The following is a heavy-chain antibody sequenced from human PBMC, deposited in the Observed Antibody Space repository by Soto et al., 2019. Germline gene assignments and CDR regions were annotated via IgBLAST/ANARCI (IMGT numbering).Heavy chain of an antibody. Sequence: LRLSCAASGFSFSTYAMSWVRQAPGKGLEWVSGISGSGGSTYYADSVKGRFTISRDNSKNTLYLQMNSLRAEDTAVYYCAKGRRGLITVTTNDYWGQGTLVTVSS. CDR1: GFSFSTYA. D-gene: IGHD4-17*01. V-gene: IGHV3-23*01. CDR3: AKGRRGLITVTTNDY. J-gene: IGHJ4*02. CDR2: ISGSGGST.